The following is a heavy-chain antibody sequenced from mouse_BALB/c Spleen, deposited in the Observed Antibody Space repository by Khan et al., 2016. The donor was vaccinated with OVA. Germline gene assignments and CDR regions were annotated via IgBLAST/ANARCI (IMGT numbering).Heavy chain of an antibody. D-gene: IGHD1-3*01. J-gene: IGHJ4*01. CDR3: GRNEEINSVNDMDN. CDR2: LCTGGST. CDR1: GFSLTNNA. Sequence: QVQLKEPGPGLVAPSQSQSITSSVPGFSLTNNAVHSDRKPPRKGPKWLGVLCTGGSTNHISAHMFRLSIKKDNSKSQAFLKMNSLQTGDTAIYYSGRNEEINSVNDMDNWDQGPSVTVSS. V-gene: IGHV2-9*02.